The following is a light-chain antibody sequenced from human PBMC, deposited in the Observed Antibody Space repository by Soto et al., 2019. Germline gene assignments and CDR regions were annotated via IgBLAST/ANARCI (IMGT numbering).Light chain of an antibody. CDR2: DTY. CDR1: QSVRSK. Sequence: EIVLTQSPASLSVSPGERATLSCRASQSVRSKVAWYQQKPGQAPSLVIYDTYIRATGIPARFSGSGFGTDFTLTISSLEPEDFAVYYCQQRNNWPSTTFGPGTKVDI. J-gene: IGKJ3*01. V-gene: IGKV3-11*01. CDR3: QQRNNWPSTT.